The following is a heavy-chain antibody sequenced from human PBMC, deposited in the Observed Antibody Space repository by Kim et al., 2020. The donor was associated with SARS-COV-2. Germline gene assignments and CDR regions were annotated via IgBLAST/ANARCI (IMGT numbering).Heavy chain of an antibody. J-gene: IGHJ6*02. D-gene: IGHD3-16*01. CDR1: GGSFSTDT. Sequence: SVKVSCKISGGSFSTDTIIWVRQGPGGGLEWMGGIIPIFGAANHAQKFQDRVTITADESTTTGYLDLTNLKTEDTAVYYCGTTHHYYDSFSFYPDVWG. CDR3: GTTHHYYDSFSFYPDV. CDR2: IIPIFGAA. V-gene: IGHV1-69*13.